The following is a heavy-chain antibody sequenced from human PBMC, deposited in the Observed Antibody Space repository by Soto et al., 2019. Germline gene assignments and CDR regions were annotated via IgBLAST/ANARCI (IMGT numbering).Heavy chain of an antibody. Sequence: EASVKVSCKASGYSFTSYGISWIRQAPGQGLEWMGWISAYNGNTNYAQKLQGRVTMTTDTSTSTAYMELRSLSSDDTAVHYCARVRGYCSGGSCYVDYWGPGTLVTVSS. CDR1: GYSFTSYG. V-gene: IGHV1-18*01. CDR2: ISAYNGNT. J-gene: IGHJ4*02. D-gene: IGHD2-15*01. CDR3: ARVRGYCSGGSCYVDY.